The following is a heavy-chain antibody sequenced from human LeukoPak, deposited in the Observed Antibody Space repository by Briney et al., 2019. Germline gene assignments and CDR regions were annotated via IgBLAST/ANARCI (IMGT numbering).Heavy chain of an antibody. CDR2: IYISGSGST. V-gene: IGHV4-39*07. Sequence: PSETLSLTCTVSGGSISTSNYYWGWIRQPAGKGLEWIGRIYISGSGSTNYNPSLKSRVTMSVDTSKNQFSLKLSSVTAADTAVYYCARDLGFWFDPWGQGTLVTVSS. J-gene: IGHJ5*02. CDR3: ARDLGFWFDP. CDR1: GGSISTSNYY.